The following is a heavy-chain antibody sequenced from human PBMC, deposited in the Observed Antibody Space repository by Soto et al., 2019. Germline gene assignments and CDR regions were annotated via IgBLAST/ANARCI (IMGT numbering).Heavy chain of an antibody. Sequence: EVQLLESGGGLVQPGGSLRLSCAASGFTVSSNYMSWVRQAPGKGLEWISVIYSGGSTYYADSVKGRFTLSRDNSKNTLYLQMNSLRAEDTAVYYCARDRCVSTNCYYDYWGQGILVTVSS. CDR1: GFTVSSNY. J-gene: IGHJ4*02. CDR2: IYSGGST. D-gene: IGHD2-2*01. CDR3: ARDRCVSTNCYYDY. V-gene: IGHV3-66*01.